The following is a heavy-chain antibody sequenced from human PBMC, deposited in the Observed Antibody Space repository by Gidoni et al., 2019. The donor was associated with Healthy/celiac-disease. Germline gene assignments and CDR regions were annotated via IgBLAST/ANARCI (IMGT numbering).Heavy chain of an antibody. J-gene: IGHJ4*02. Sequence: QITLKESGPTLVTPTQTLPLTCTFSWFSLSTTVVGVGWIRQPPGKALEWLALISGADDTRYSPSLKSRLTITKETSKKQVVLTMTKMDTVDTDTYYCAHRYGGSYWSSLYYFDYWGQGTLVTVSS. D-gene: IGHD1-26*01. CDR1: WFSLSTTVVG. V-gene: IGHV2-5*02. CDR3: AHRYGGSYWSSLYYFDY. CDR2: ISGADDT.